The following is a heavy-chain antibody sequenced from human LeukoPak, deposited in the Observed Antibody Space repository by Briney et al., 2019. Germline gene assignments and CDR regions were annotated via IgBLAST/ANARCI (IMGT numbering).Heavy chain of an antibody. J-gene: IGHJ5*02. CDR3: AKDGDGEGWLDP. CDR2: IWYDGSNK. Sequence: GGSLRLSCAASGFNFRFYAMHWVRQAPGKGLEWMAFIWYDGSNKYYADSVKGRFTISRDNSENILYLQMNNLRDEDTAVYYCAKDGDGEGWLDPWGQGTLVIVSS. V-gene: IGHV3-30*02. CDR1: GFNFRFYA. D-gene: IGHD4-17*01.